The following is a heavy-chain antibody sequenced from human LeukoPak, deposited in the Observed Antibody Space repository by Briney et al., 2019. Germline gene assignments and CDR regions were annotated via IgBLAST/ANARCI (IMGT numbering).Heavy chain of an antibody. CDR1: GFTFSSYS. D-gene: IGHD6-13*01. V-gene: IGHV3-21*01. CDR2: ISSSSSYI. CDR3: ARGIAAADTTFDY. J-gene: IGHJ4*02. Sequence: PGGSLRLSCAASGFTFSSYSMNWVRQAPGKGLEWVSSISSSSSYIYYADSVKGRFTISRDNAKNSLYLQMNSLRAEDTAVYYCARGIAAADTTFDYWGQGTLVTVSS.